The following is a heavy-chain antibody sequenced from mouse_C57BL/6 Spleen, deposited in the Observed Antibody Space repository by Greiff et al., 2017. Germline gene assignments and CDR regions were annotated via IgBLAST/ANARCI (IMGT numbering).Heavy chain of an antibody. CDR3: ARGDGSTHFDY. J-gene: IGHJ2*01. CDR1: GYTFTSYW. V-gene: IGHV1-52*01. CDR2: IDPSDSET. D-gene: IGHD1-1*01. Sequence: QVQLQQPGAELVRPGSSVKLSCKASGYTFTSYWMHWVKQRPIQGLEWIGNIDPSDSETHYNQKFKDKATLTVDKSSSTAYMQLSSLTSEDSAVYYCARGDGSTHFDYWGQGTTLTVSS.